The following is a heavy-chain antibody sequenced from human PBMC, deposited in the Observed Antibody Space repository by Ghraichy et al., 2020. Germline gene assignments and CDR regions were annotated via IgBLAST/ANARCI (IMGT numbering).Heavy chain of an antibody. V-gene: IGHV3-21*01. Sequence: GGSLRLSCAASGFTFSSYSMNWVRQAPGKGLEWVSSISSSSSYIYDADSVKGRFTISRDNAKNSLYLQMNSLRAEDTAVYYCASLTMVQGVDNAFDIWGQGTMVTVSS. J-gene: IGHJ3*02. CDR2: ISSSSSYI. CDR3: ASLTMVQGVDNAFDI. D-gene: IGHD3-10*01. CDR1: GFTFSSYS.